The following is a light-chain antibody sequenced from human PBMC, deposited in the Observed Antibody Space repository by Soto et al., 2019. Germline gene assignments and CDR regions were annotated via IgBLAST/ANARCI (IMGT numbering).Light chain of an antibody. CDR1: QSIANF. J-gene: IGKJ5*01. V-gene: IGKV1-39*01. CDR2: AAS. Sequence: DIQMTQSPSSLSASVGDRVTITCRASQSIANFLNWYQQKPGKAPKLLIFAASGLQSGVPSRFSGSGSGTYFTLTISSLQPEDFATYYCQQSYSTPHPFGHGTRLEIK. CDR3: QQSYSTPHP.